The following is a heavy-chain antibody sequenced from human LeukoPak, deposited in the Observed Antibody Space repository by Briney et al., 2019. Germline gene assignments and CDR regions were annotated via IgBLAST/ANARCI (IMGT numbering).Heavy chain of an antibody. Sequence: GGSLRLSCEASGFTFSNKVMTWVRQAPGKGLEWVSYINASGDVTYYADSVKGRFTIPRDNSNNTLYLQMNSLRAEGAAVYFCAKPPGLVGVGDYWGQGTLVTVSS. J-gene: IGHJ4*02. D-gene: IGHD1-26*01. CDR3: AKPPGLVGVGDY. CDR1: GFTFSNKV. V-gene: IGHV3-23*01. CDR2: INASGDVT.